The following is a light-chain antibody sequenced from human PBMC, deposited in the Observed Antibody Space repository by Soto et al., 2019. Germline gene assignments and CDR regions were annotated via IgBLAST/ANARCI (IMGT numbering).Light chain of an antibody. CDR3: CSYAGSSPV. CDR1: SSDVGSYNL. CDR2: EVS. J-gene: IGLJ2*01. Sequence: QSALTQPASVSGSPVQSITISCTGTSSDVGSYNLVSWYQQHPGKAPKLMIYEVSKRPSGVSNRFSGSKSGNTASLTISGLQAEDEADYYCCSYAGSSPVFGGGTKLTVL. V-gene: IGLV2-23*02.